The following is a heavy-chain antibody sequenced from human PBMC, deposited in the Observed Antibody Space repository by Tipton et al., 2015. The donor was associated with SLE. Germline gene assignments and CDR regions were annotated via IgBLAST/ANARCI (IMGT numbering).Heavy chain of an antibody. Sequence: SLRLSCAASGFTFNIYSMNWVRQAPGKGLEWVAVLWYDGKKDYYVDSVKGRFTVSRDNSRNTVYLQMNSLRPEDTAVYYCARDADVTSHYSLFDYWGHGTLVTVSS. CDR3: ARDADVTSHYSLFDY. CDR1: GFTFNIYS. CDR2: LWYDGKKD. J-gene: IGHJ4*01. V-gene: IGHV3-33*08. D-gene: IGHD3-9*01.